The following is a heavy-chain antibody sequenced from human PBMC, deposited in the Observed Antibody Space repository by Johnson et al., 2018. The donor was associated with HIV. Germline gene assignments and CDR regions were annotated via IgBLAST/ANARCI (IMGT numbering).Heavy chain of an antibody. J-gene: IGHJ3*01. D-gene: IGHD6-13*01. Sequence: VQLVESGGGLVQPGRSLRLSCAASGFSFDDYGMHWVRQAPGKGLQWVSGISWNSGSIGYADSVKGRFTISRDNAKNSLYLQMNSLRAEETAVYYCATAAAGLDAFDVWGQGTMVTVSS. CDR1: GFSFDDYG. V-gene: IGHV3-9*01. CDR3: ATAAAGLDAFDV. CDR2: ISWNSGSI.